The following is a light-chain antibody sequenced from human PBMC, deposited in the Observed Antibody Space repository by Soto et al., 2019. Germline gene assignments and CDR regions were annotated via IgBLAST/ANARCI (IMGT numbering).Light chain of an antibody. V-gene: IGKV1-13*02. CDR1: QGISSA. CDR3: QQYEDSPFT. J-gene: IGKJ3*01. CDR2: DAS. Sequence: AIQLTQSPSSRSASVGDRVTITCRASQGISSALAWYQQKPGKAPKLLIYDASSLESGVPSRFSGSGSGTDFTLSISSLEPEDFAVYYCQQYEDSPFTFGPGTKVDIK.